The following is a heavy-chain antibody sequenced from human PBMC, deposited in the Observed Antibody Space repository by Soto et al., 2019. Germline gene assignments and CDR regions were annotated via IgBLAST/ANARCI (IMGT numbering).Heavy chain of an antibody. CDR3: VKGRGSYEVKFGMDV. CDR2: VDWNSGST. V-gene: IGHV3-9*01. D-gene: IGHD6-25*01. J-gene: IGHJ6*02. CDR1: GFTFDDFA. Sequence: HPGGSLRLSCAASGFTFDDFAMHWVRQAPGKCLEWVSGVDWNSGSTAYADSVKGRFTISRDNARNSLYLQMNSLRAEDTALYYCVKGRGSYEVKFGMDVWGQGXTVTVYS.